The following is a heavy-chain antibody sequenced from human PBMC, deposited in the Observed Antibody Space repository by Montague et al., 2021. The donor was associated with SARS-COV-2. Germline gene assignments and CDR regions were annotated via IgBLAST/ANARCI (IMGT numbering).Heavy chain of an antibody. Sequence: SLRLSCAASGFTSSSYAMSWVRQAPGKGLEWVSFIYSDGSSTYYADSVKGRFTISRDNSKNTLYLQISSLRAEDTAVYYCAIFRRSSGSCWFDPWGQGTLVTVSS. V-gene: IGHV3-23*03. CDR2: IYSDGSST. J-gene: IGHJ5*02. D-gene: IGHD3-10*01. CDR3: AIFRRSSGSCWFDP. CDR1: GFTSSSYA.